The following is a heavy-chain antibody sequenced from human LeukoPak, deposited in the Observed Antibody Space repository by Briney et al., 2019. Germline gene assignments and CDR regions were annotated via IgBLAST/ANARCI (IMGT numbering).Heavy chain of an antibody. Sequence: GRSLRLSCAASGFTFSSYGMHWVRQAPGKGLEWVAVIWYDGSNKYYADSVKGRFTISRDNSKNTLYLQMNSLRAEDTAVYYCAGELLLSDCRSTSCYYFYYGMDVWGQGTTVTVSS. J-gene: IGHJ6*02. CDR2: IWYDGSNK. CDR1: GFTFSSYG. D-gene: IGHD2-2*01. CDR3: AGELLLSDCRSTSCYYFYYGMDV. V-gene: IGHV3-33*01.